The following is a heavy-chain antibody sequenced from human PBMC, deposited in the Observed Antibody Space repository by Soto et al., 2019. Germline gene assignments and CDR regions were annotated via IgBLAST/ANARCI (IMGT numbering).Heavy chain of an antibody. Sequence: SETLSLTCAVYGGPFSGYYWSWIRQPPGKGLEWIGEINRSGSTNYNPSLKSRVTISVDTSKNQFSLKLSSVTAADTAVYYCARGGRITIFGVVIADYDYYGMDVWGQGTTVTVSS. CDR3: ARGGRITIFGVVIADYDYYGMDV. D-gene: IGHD3-3*01. J-gene: IGHJ6*02. CDR1: GGPFSGYY. CDR2: INRSGST. V-gene: IGHV4-34*01.